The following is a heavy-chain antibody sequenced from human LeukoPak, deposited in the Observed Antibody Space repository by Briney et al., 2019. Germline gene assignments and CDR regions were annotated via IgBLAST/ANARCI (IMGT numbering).Heavy chain of an antibody. CDR1: GFTFNNYW. V-gene: IGHV3-7*01. Sequence: GGSLRLSCAASGFTFNNYWMTWVRQAPGKGLEWVANIKQDGSEKYYVDSVKGRFTISRDNAKRSLYLQMNSLRVDDTAVYYCARARDDILTGNAFDIWGRETMVTVSS. CDR2: IKQDGSEK. D-gene: IGHD3-9*01. CDR3: ARARDDILTGNAFDI. J-gene: IGHJ3*02.